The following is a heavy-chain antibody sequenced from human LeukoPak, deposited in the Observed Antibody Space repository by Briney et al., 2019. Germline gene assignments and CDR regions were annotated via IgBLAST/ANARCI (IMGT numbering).Heavy chain of an antibody. CDR1: GGSISNYY. D-gene: IGHD1-26*01. CDR3: ARSASVSYSSWFDP. CDR2: ISYSGST. V-gene: IGHV4-59*01. J-gene: IGHJ5*02. Sequence: PSGTLSLTCTVSGGSISNYYWTWMGRPPGKGLEWIGYISYSGSTNYNPSLKSRVTISVDTSKNQFSLKVSPVTAADTAVYYCARSASVSYSSWFDPWGQGTLVTVSS.